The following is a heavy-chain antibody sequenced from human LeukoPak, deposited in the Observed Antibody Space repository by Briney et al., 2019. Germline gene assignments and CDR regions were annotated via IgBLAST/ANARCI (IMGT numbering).Heavy chain of an antibody. CDR1: GFTFSSYT. CDR2: INSDGSAT. J-gene: IGHJ6*02. V-gene: IGHV3-74*01. Sequence: HPGGSLRLSCAASGFTFSSYTMSWVRQAPGKGLMWVSQINSDGSATSCADPVKGRCTISRDNAKNMLYLEMNSLRVEDTAVYFCTRDHGLDVWGQGTTVTVSS. CDR3: TRDHGLDV.